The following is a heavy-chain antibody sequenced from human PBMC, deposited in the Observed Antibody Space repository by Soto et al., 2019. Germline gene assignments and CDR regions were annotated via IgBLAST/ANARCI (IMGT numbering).Heavy chain of an antibody. CDR1: GYTFGNND. J-gene: IGHJ5*02. CDR2: MNPNSGNT. CDR3: ARMATSGTLNWFDP. V-gene: IGHV1-8*01. Sequence: GASVKVSCKASGYTFGNNDISWVRQATGQGLEWMGWMNPNSGNTGYAQKFQGGVSMTRNTSITTAYLELSSLRSDDTAIYYCARMATSGTLNWFDPWGQGTLVTVSS.